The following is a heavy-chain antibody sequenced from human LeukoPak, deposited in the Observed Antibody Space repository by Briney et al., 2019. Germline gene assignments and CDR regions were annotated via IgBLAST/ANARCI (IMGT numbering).Heavy chain of an antibody. CDR3: ARVNINNWHSCDY. J-gene: IGHJ4*02. CDR1: GGSISSNNW. V-gene: IGHV4-4*02. Sequence: SETLSLTCAASGGSISSNNWWGWVRQPPGKGLEWIGEIYHSGSPNYNPSLKGRVTISVDKSRNHFSLNLSSVTAADTAVYYCARVNINNWHSCDYWGQGTLVTVSS. CDR2: IYHSGSP. D-gene: IGHD1-1*01.